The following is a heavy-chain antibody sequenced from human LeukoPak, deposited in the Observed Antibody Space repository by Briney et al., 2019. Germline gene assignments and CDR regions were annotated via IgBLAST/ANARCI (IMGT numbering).Heavy chain of an antibody. J-gene: IGHJ6*03. V-gene: IGHV4-39*01. Sequence: MASETLSLTCIVSGDDITSRSSYWGWIRQPPGKGLEWIASIYHSGTTKYNPSLTSRATISVDTSKSRIFLKVRSVTAADTAVYYCARHSSSLGYDFWSGFPNYFMDVWGKGMTVTVSS. D-gene: IGHD3-3*01. CDR1: GDDITSRSSY. CDR2: IYHSGTT. CDR3: ARHSSSLGYDFWSGFPNYFMDV.